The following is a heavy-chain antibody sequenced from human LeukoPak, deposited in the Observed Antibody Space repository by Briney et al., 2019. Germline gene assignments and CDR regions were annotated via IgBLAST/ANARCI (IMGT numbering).Heavy chain of an antibody. CDR2: INHSGST. Sequence: SETLSLTCAVYGGSFSGYYWSWIRRPPGKGLEWIGEINHSGSTNYNPSLKSRVTISVDTSKNQFSLKLSSVTAADTAVYYCARESRYMDVWGKGTTVTVSS. J-gene: IGHJ6*03. V-gene: IGHV4-34*01. CDR1: GGSFSGYY. CDR3: ARESRYMDV.